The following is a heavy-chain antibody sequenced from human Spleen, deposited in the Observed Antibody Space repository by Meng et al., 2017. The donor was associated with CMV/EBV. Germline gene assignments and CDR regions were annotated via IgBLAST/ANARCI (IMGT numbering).Heavy chain of an antibody. CDR1: GFTFSNYA. D-gene: IGHD2-2*02. V-gene: IGHV3-23*01. CDR3: AREGGYCSSTSCYTFQPSWFDP. J-gene: IGHJ5*02. Sequence: GESLKISCAASGFTFSNYAMSWVRQAPGEGLEWVSAISGRGSGTYYADSVKGRFTISRDNSKNTLYLQMNSLRAEDTAVYYCAREGGYCSSTSCYTFQPSWFDPWGQGTLVTVSS. CDR2: ISGRGSGT.